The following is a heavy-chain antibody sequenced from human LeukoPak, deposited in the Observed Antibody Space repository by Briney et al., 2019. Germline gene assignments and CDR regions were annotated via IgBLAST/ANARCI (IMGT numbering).Heavy chain of an antibody. CDR1: GYTFTGYY. CDR3: ARESDCSSTSCYTVFDY. CDR2: INPNSGGT. Sequence: GASVKVSCKASGYTFTGYYMHWVRQAPGQGLEWMGWINPNSGGTNYAQKLQGRVTMTTDTSTSTAYMELRSLRSDDTAVYYCARESDCSSTSCYTVFDYWGQGTLVTVSS. D-gene: IGHD2-2*02. V-gene: IGHV1-2*02. J-gene: IGHJ4*02.